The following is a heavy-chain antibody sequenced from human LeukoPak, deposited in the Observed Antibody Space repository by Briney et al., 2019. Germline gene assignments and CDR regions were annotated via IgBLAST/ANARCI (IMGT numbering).Heavy chain of an antibody. D-gene: IGHD3-16*01. Sequence: GSLRLSCAASGFSFSSYAFHWVRQAPGKGLEWVAVTSYDGTNQYYADSVKGRFTISRDNSKNTLYLQMNSLRAEDTSVYYCARDSRLSRWRGTSDYWGQGTLVTVSS. CDR2: TSYDGTNQ. V-gene: IGHV3-30-3*01. CDR1: GFSFSSYA. CDR3: ARDSRLSRWRGTSDY. J-gene: IGHJ4*02.